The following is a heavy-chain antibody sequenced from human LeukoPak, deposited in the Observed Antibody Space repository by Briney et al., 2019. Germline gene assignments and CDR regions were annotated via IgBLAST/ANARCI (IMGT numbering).Heavy chain of an antibody. CDR1: GFTFSSYT. V-gene: IGHV3-21*01. Sequence: PGGSLRLSCAASGFTFSSYTMNWVRQAPGKGLEWVSSISSSSSYVFYADSVKGRFTISRDNAKNSLYLQMNSLRAEDTAVYYCARVRELYRDYWGQGTLVTVSS. CDR2: ISSSSSYV. CDR3: ARVRELYRDY. D-gene: IGHD1-26*01. J-gene: IGHJ4*02.